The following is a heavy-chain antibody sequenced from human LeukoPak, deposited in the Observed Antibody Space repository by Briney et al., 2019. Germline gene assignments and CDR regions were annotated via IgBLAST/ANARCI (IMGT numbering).Heavy chain of an antibody. V-gene: IGHV4-4*07. CDR1: GGSISDYY. Sequence: SETLSLICTVSGGSISDYYWSWIRQPAGKGLEWIGRFYTSGSTNYNPSLKSRVTMSVDTSKNQFSLRLSSVTAADTAVYYCARGRPPRQQLASVGYYYYGMDVWGKGTTVTVSS. CDR2: FYTSGST. CDR3: ARGRPPRQQLASVGYYYYGMDV. D-gene: IGHD6-13*01. J-gene: IGHJ6*04.